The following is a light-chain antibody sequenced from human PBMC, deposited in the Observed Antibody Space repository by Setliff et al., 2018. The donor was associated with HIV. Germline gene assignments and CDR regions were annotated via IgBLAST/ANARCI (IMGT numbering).Light chain of an antibody. CDR3: CSYTGSDTIDV. V-gene: IGLV2-23*02. J-gene: IGLJ1*01. CDR1: SGDVGTYNL. Sequence: QSALTQPASVSGSPGQAITISCTGTSGDVGTYNLVSWYQQHPGKAPQLIIYEVTKRPSGVSARFSGSKSGNKASLIISGLQAEDEADYYCCSYTGSDTIDVFGTGTKVTVL. CDR2: EVT.